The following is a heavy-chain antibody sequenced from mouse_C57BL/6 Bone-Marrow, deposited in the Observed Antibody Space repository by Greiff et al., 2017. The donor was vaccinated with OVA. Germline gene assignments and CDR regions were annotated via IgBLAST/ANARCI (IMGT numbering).Heavy chain of an antibody. D-gene: IGHD2-4*01. CDR2: IDPENGDT. J-gene: IGHJ1*03. V-gene: IGHV14-4*01. Sequence: EVQLQQPGAELVMPGASVKLSCKASGYTFTSYWMHWVKQRPGQGLEWIGWIDPENGDTEYASKFQGKATITADTSSNTAYLQLSSLTSEDTAVYYCTTGYDYDWYFDVWGTGTTVTVSS. CDR1: GYTFTSYW. CDR3: TTGYDYDWYFDV.